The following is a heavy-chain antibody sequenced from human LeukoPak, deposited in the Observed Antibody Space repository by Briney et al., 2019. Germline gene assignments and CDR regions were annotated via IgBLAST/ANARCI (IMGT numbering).Heavy chain of an antibody. V-gene: IGHV3-30*02. D-gene: IGHD1-14*01. J-gene: IGHJ5*02. Sequence: GGSLRLSCAASGFTFSTSGMHWVRQAPGKGLEWVSFIRHDGSKKYYANSVKGRFTISRDNSKNTLYVQMNSLRPEDTAVYYCAKGPRGNQCDPWGQGTLVTVSS. CDR3: AKGPRGNQCDP. CDR1: GFTFSTSG. CDR2: IRHDGSKK.